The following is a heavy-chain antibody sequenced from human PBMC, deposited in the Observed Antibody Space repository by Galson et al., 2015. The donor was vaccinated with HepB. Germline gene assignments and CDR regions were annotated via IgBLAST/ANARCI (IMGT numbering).Heavy chain of an antibody. J-gene: IGHJ4*02. CDR2: INPNSGGT. V-gene: IGHV1-2*02. D-gene: IGHD6-13*01. CDR1: GYTFTDYY. Sequence: SVKVSCKASGYTFTDYYIHWVRQAPGQGLEYMGWINPNSGGTNYAQKFQGRVTMTRDTSIGTAYMELSRLRSDDTGVYYCARNRHTGVAAAEDSWGQGTLVTVSS. CDR3: ARNRHTGVAAAEDS.